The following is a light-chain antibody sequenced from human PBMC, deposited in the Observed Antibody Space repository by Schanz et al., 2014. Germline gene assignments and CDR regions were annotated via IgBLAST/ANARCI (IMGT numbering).Light chain of an antibody. CDR1: SSNIGAGYD. V-gene: IGLV1-40*01. CDR2: TNN. J-gene: IGLJ3*02. Sequence: QSVLTQPPSVSGAPGQRVTISCTGSSSNIGAGYDVHWYQHLPGTAPKLLINTNNNRPSGVPDRFSGSKSASSASLAITGLQAEDEADYYCNSYAGSNNLVFGGGTKLTVL. CDR3: NSYAGSNNLV.